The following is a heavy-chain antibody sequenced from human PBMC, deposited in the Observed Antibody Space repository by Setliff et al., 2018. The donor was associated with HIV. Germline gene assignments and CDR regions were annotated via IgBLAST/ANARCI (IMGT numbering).Heavy chain of an antibody. CDR2: INEDGSEK. D-gene: IGHD3-10*01. J-gene: IGHJ4*02. V-gene: IGHV3-7*03. CDR3: ALLWPFDY. Sequence: PGGFLRLSCAASGFTFSSSWMSWVRQAPGKGLEWVANINEDGSEKYYMDSVKGRFTISRDNAENSLFLQMNSLRAEDTAIYYCALLWPFDYWGQGALVTVSS. CDR1: GFTFSSSW.